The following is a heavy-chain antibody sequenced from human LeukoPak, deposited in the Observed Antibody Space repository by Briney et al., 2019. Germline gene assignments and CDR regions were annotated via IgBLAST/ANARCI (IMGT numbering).Heavy chain of an antibody. CDR1: GFTFNNYN. Sequence: GGSLRLSCATSGFTFNNYNMNWVRQAPGRALEWVSSITSSGTYIFYADSVKGRFTISRDNAKNSLYLQMNSLGPEDTAVYYCARERPQWEMATHLGYYFDYWGQGTLVTVSS. CDR2: ITSSGTYI. J-gene: IGHJ4*02. CDR3: ARERPQWEMATHLGYYFDY. V-gene: IGHV3-21*01. D-gene: IGHD5-24*01.